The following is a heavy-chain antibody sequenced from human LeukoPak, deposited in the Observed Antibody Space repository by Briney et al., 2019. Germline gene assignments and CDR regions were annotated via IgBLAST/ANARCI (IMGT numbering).Heavy chain of an antibody. Sequence: GGSLRLSCAASGFTFSSYGMSWVRQAPGKGLEWVSAISGSGGSTYYADSVKGRFTISRDNSKNTLYLQMNSLRAEDTAVYYCAKDSGYCSGGSCYSINYYYMDVWGKGTTVTVSS. CDR3: AKDSGYCSGGSCYSINYYYMDV. CDR2: ISGSGGST. D-gene: IGHD2-15*01. J-gene: IGHJ6*03. CDR1: GFTFSSYG. V-gene: IGHV3-23*01.